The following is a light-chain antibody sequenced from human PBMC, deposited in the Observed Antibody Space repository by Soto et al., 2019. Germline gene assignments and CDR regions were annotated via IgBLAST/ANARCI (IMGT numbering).Light chain of an antibody. J-gene: IGLJ3*02. CDR1: SSDVGAYNL. V-gene: IGLV2-23*01. CDR3: CSYAGSRTFV. CDR2: EDS. Sequence: QSVLTQPASVSGSPEQSITISCTGTSSDVGAYNLVSWYQQHPGKAPRLIIYEDSKRPSGISPRFSGSKSDNTASLTISGLRAEDEAHYHCCSYAGSRTFVFGGGPKLTVL.